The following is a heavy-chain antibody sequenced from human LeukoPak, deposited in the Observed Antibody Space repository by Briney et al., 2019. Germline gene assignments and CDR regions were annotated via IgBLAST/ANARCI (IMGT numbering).Heavy chain of an antibody. CDR1: GGSISSSSYY. Sequence: SETLSLTCTVSGGSISSSSYYWGWIRQPPGKGLEWIGSIYYSGSTYYNPSLKSRVTISVDTSKNQFSLKLSSVTAADTAVYYCARHGPPGITIFGVARYNWFDPWGQGTLVTVSS. V-gene: IGHV4-39*01. CDR2: IYYSGST. D-gene: IGHD3-3*01. CDR3: ARHGPPGITIFGVARYNWFDP. J-gene: IGHJ5*02.